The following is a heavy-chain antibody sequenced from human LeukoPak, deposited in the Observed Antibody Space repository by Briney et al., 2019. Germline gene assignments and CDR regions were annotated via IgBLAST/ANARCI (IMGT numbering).Heavy chain of an antibody. CDR2: ISTKNGNT. V-gene: IGHV1-18*01. CDR1: GYTFTTYG. Sequence: ASVKVSWKASGYTFTTYGISWVRQAPGQGLEYMGWISTKNGNTNYAQKLQGRVTMTTDTSTSTAYMELRSLRSDDTAVYYCARAPYDSSGYYYYYGMDVWGQGTTVTVSS. CDR3: ARAPYDSSGYYYYYGMDV. D-gene: IGHD3-22*01. J-gene: IGHJ6*02.